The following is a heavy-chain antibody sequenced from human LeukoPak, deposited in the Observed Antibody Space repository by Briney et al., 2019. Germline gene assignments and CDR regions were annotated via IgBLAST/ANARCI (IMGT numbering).Heavy chain of an antibody. D-gene: IGHD5-18*01. V-gene: IGHV3-48*02. CDR3: ARGRPGTQLWHWAFDY. J-gene: IGHJ4*02. CDR2: ISSSSSTI. CDR1: GFTFSSYS. Sequence: GGSLRLSCAASGFTFSSYSMNWVRQAPGKGLEWVSYISSSSSTIYYADSVKGRFTISRDNAKNSLYLQMNSLRDEDTAVYYCARGRPGTQLWHWAFDYWGQGTLVTVSS.